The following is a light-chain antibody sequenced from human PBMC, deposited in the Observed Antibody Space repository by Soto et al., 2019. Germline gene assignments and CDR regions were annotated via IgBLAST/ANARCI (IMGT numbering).Light chain of an antibody. CDR3: HQYHEWPMT. CDR2: GPS. J-gene: IGKJ5*01. V-gene: IGKV3-15*01. Sequence: EIVMTQSPATLSVSPGERATVSCRTSQSVNRNLAWYQQKPGQVPRLVIYGPSTRAIGIPDRFSGSGSGTEFTLTISSLQSEDFAVYYCHQYHEWPMTFGKGTRLEI. CDR1: QSVNRN.